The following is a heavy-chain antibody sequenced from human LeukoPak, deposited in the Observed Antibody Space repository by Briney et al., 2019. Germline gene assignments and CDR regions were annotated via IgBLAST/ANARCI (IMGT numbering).Heavy chain of an antibody. CDR3: ARAQQLVHWFDP. D-gene: IGHD6-13*01. CDR1: GYTFTNYD. Sequence: ASVKVSCEASGYTFTNYDISWVRQAPGQGLEWMGWISAYNGNTNYAQKLQGRDTMTTDRSTSTTYMELRSLRSDDTAVYYCARAQQLVHWFDPWGQGTLVTVSS. J-gene: IGHJ5*02. CDR2: ISAYNGNT. V-gene: IGHV1-18*01.